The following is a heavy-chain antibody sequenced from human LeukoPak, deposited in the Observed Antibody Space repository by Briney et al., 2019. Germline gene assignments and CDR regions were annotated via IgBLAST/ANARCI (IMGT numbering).Heavy chain of an antibody. CDR3: ARDRSGPFDS. J-gene: IGHJ4*02. CDR1: GYPFSTYG. V-gene: IGHV1-18*01. D-gene: IGHD3-10*01. CDR2: ISVYNGNT. Sequence: ASVKVSCKASGYPFSTYGISWVRQAPGQGLEWMGWISVYNGNTNYAQKLQGRLTLTTDTSTSSAYMELRSLRSDDTAMYYCARDRSGPFDSWGQGTLVTVSS.